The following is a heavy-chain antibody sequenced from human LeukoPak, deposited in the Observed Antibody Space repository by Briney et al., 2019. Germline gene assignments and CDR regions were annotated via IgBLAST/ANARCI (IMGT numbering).Heavy chain of an antibody. CDR3: AREVYYGSGSYRPDY. Sequence: ASVKVSCKASGYTFTSYGISWVRQAPGQGLEWMGWISAYNGNTNYAQKLQGRVTMTTDTSTSTAYMELRSLRSDDTAVYYCAREVYYGSGSYRPDYWGQGTLVTVSS. CDR1: GYTFTSYG. CDR2: ISAYNGNT. J-gene: IGHJ4*02. V-gene: IGHV1-18*01. D-gene: IGHD3-10*01.